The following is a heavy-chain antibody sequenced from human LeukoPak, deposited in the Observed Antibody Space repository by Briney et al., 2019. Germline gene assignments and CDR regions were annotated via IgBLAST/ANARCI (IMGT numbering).Heavy chain of an antibody. CDR3: ARESTGAFDY. Sequence: GRSLRLSCAASGFTFSGYAMHWVRQAPGKGLEGVAVISYDGSNKYYADSVKGRFTISRDNSKNTLYLQMNSLRAEDTAVYYCARESTGAFDYWGQGTLVTVSS. J-gene: IGHJ4*02. V-gene: IGHV3-30-3*01. CDR1: GFTFSGYA. CDR2: ISYDGSNK. D-gene: IGHD7-27*01.